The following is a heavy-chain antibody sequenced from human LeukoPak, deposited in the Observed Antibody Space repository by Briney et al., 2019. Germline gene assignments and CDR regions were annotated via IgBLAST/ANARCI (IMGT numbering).Heavy chain of an antibody. CDR1: GGSISSGSYY. D-gene: IGHD5-12*01. V-gene: IGHV4-61*02. CDR3: AREGRGGRSYYYYMDV. J-gene: IGHJ6*03. CDR2: IYTSGST. Sequence: SETLSLTCTVSGGSISSGSYYWSWIRQPAGKGLEWIGRIYTSGSTNYNPSLKSRVTISVDTSKNQFSLKLSSVTAADTAVYCCAREGRGGRSYYYYMDVWGKGTTVTVSS.